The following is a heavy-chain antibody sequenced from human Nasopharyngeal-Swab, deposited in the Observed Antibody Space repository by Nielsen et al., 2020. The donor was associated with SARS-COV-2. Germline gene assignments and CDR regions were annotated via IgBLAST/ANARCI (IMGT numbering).Heavy chain of an antibody. V-gene: IGHV3-7*03. J-gene: IGHJ6*02. CDR1: GFTFSSYW. CDR3: ARVGLGYNWNYFDPHYYYGMDV. D-gene: IGHD1-7*01. Sequence: GESLKISCVASGFTFSSYWMSWVRQAPGKGLEWVANIKQDGSEKYYVDSVKGRFTISRDNAKNSLYLQMNSLRAEDTAVYYCARVGLGYNWNYFDPHYYYGMDVWGQGTTVTVSS. CDR2: IKQDGSEK.